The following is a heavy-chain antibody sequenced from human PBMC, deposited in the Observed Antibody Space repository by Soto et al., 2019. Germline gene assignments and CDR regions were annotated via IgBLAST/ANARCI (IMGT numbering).Heavy chain of an antibody. D-gene: IGHD3-10*01. CDR2: ISYDGSNK. CDR3: AKDRGFGESTAPYYYYGMDV. Sequence: LRLSCAASGFTFSSYGMHWVRQAPGKGLEWVAVISYDGSNKYYADSVKGRFTISRDNSKNTLYLQMNSLRAEDTAVYYCAKDRGFGESTAPYYYYGMDVWGQGTTVTVSS. J-gene: IGHJ6*02. V-gene: IGHV3-30*18. CDR1: GFTFSSYG.